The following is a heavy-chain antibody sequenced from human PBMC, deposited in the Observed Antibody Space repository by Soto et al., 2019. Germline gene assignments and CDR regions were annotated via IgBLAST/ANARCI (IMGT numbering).Heavy chain of an antibody. CDR3: ARERGGYSYGDY. J-gene: IGHJ4*02. V-gene: IGHV1-18*01. Sequence: QVQLVQTRAEVKKPGASVKVSCKASGYTFTSYGINWVRQAPGQGLEWMGWVNIYKGNTNYAQKLQGRVTMTTDTSTSTAYLELRSLRSDDTAVYYCARERGGYSYGDYWGQGTQVTVSS. D-gene: IGHD5-18*01. CDR2: VNIYKGNT. CDR1: GYTFTSYG.